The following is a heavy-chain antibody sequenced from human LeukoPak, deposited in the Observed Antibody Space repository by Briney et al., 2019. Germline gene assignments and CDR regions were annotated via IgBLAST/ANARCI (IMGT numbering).Heavy chain of an antibody. Sequence: SETLSLTYTLSGGSISSYDWSWIRQPPGKGLEWIEYIYYSGSTNYNPSLKSRVTISVDTSKNQFSLKLSSVTAADTAVYYCARDGYRYCSSTSCQRGFDYWGQGTLVTVSS. CDR3: ARDGYRYCSSTSCQRGFDY. J-gene: IGHJ4*02. CDR2: IYYSGST. CDR1: GGSISSYD. V-gene: IGHV4-59*01. D-gene: IGHD2-2*01.